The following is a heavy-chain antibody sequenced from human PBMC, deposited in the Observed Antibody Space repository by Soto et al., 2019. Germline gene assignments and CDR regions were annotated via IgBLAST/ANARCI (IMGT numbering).Heavy chain of an antibody. CDR2: IKSDGTST. V-gene: IGHV3-23*01. Sequence: GGSLRLSCVASGFSFDNYGMSWVRQAPGEGLEWVSAIKSDGTSTYYAAPVKGRFTISRDNPRNTLYLQMSSLRVEDTAVYYCARPYSSNSNWFGPWGQGTLVTVSS. CDR1: GFSFDNYG. CDR3: ARPYSSNSNWFGP. J-gene: IGHJ5*02. D-gene: IGHD6-19*01.